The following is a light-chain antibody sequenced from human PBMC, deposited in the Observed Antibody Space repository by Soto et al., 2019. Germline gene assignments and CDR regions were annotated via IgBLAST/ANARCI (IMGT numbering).Light chain of an antibody. Sequence: DIQMTHSPSSLSASVGDRVTITCRASQSISSYLNWYQQKPGKAPKLLIYAASSLQSGVPSRFSGSGSGTDFTLTISSLQPEDFATYYCQQSYSLWTFGQGTKLDIK. CDR1: QSISSY. CDR2: AAS. CDR3: QQSYSLWT. J-gene: IGKJ1*01. V-gene: IGKV1-39*01.